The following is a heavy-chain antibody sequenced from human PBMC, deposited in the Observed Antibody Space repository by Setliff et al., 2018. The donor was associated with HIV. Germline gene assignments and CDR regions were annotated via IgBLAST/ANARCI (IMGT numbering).Heavy chain of an antibody. CDR1: GFTVSSNY. Sequence: GSLRLSCAASGFTVSSNYMSWVRQAPGAGLEWISGINWHGGSPGYADSVRGRFIISRDNAKNSLYLQMNSLRPEDTAVYYCARDCRVGWVFTYGMDVWGQGTLVTVSS. CDR3: ARDCRVGWVFTYGMDV. V-gene: IGHV3-20*04. D-gene: IGHD6-13*01. CDR2: INWHGGSP. J-gene: IGHJ6*02.